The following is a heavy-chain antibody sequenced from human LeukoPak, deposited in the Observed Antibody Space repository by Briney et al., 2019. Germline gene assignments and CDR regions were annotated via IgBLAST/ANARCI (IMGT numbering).Heavy chain of an antibody. V-gene: IGHV4-34*01. CDR1: GGSFCGHY. D-gene: IGHD3-10*01. Sequence: SETLSLTCAVYGGSFCGHYWTWIRQPPGKGVEWIGEIDHTGRSTYNPSLTSRVTISKDSSKNQFSLSLGSVIAADTAVYFCARGENSGSYFSYFDSWAQGTPVTVSS. CDR3: ARGENSGSYFSYFDS. J-gene: IGHJ5*01. CDR2: IDHTGRS.